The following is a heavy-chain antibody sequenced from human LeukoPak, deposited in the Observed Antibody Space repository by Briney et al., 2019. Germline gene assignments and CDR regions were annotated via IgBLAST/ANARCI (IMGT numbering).Heavy chain of an antibody. CDR3: TKAPLRSCTGAFCYPFDY. CDR2: TVGSGPDT. J-gene: IGHJ4*02. D-gene: IGHD2-8*02. Sequence: GGSLRLSCAASGFTFTNYAMSWVRQTPGKGLEWVSATVGSGPDTYHADSVKGGFTVSRDNSRNTLYLQMNSLRVEDTAVYYCTKAPLRSCTGAFCYPFDYWGQGTLVTVSS. V-gene: IGHV3-23*01. CDR1: GFTFTNYA.